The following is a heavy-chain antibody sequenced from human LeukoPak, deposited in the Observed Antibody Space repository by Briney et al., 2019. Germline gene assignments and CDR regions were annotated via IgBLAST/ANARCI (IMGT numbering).Heavy chain of an antibody. CDR1: GFTFSDYY. CDR2: ISSSSSYT. Sequence: GGSLRLSCAASGFTFSDYYMSWIRQAPGKGLEGVSYISSSSSYTNYADSVKGRFTISRDNAKNSLYLQMNSLRAEDTAVYYCARAAAVYYYYGMDVWGKGTTVTVSS. CDR3: ARAAAVYYYYGMDV. V-gene: IGHV3-11*06. J-gene: IGHJ6*04. D-gene: IGHD6-13*01.